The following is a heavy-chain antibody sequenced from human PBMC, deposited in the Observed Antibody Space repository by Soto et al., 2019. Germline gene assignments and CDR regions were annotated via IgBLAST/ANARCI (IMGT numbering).Heavy chain of an antibody. V-gene: IGHV3-23*01. D-gene: IGHD2-15*01. CDR3: AKGGCSGGNCSPNWFDP. CDR1: GFTFSSHA. J-gene: IGHJ5*02. CDR2: LSGSGVNT. Sequence: VGSLRLSCAASGFTFSSHAMTWVRQAPGKGLEWVSSLSGSGVNTYYADSVKGRFTISRDNSKNTLYLQMNSLRAEDTAVYYCAKGGCSGGNCSPNWFDPWGQGTLVTVSS.